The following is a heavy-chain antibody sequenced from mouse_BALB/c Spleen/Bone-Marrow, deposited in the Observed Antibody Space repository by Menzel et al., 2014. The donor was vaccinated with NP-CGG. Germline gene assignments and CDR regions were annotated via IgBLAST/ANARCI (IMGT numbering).Heavy chain of an antibody. CDR2: ISTYSGNT. V-gene: IGHV1-67*01. CDR1: GYTFTDYA. D-gene: IGHD1-1*01. Sequence: VKLQESGPELVRPGVSVKISCKGSGYTFTDYAMHWVKQSHAKSLEWIGVISTYSGNTNYNQKFKGKATATVDKSSSTAYMELARLTSEDSAIYYCARRPYGSSYDFDYWGQGTTLTVSS. J-gene: IGHJ2*01. CDR3: ARRPYGSSYDFDY.